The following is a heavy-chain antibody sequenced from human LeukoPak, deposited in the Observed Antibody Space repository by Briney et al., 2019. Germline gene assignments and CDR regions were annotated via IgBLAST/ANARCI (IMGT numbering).Heavy chain of an antibody. CDR3: ARADKPGIQLWLRVSSYYYMDV. D-gene: IGHD5-18*01. CDR2: INWNGGST. Sequence: GGSLRLSCAASGFTFDDYGMSWVRQAPGKGLEWVSGINWNGGSTGYADSVKGRFTISRDNAKNSLYLQMNSLRAEDTALYYCARADKPGIQLWLRVSSYYYMDVWGKGTTVTVSS. V-gene: IGHV3-20*04. J-gene: IGHJ6*03. CDR1: GFTFDDYG.